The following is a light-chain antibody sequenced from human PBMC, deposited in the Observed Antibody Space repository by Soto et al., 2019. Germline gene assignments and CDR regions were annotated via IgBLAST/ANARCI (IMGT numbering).Light chain of an antibody. J-gene: IGKJ2*01. Sequence: EIVLTQSPGTPSLSPGERATLSCRASQSVSSSYLGWYQQKPGQAPRLLIYGASSRATGIPDRFSGSGSGTDFTLTISRLEPEDFAVYYCQQYGGSSLYTFGQGTKLEIK. CDR3: QQYGGSSLYT. CDR1: QSVSSSY. V-gene: IGKV3-20*01. CDR2: GAS.